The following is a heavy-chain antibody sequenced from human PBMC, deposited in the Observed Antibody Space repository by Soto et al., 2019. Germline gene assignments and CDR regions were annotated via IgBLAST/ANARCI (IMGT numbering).Heavy chain of an antibody. J-gene: IGHJ4*02. CDR1: GFTFSSYT. CDR3: AKAWGIDY. V-gene: IGHV3-23*04. CDR2: ISGSGSST. Sequence: VESGGGLVEPGGSRRLSCAASGFTFSSYTMSWVRQAPGKGLEWVSTISGSGSSTYSADSVKGRFTISRDNSKNTLYLQMNSLRVEDTAIDYCAKAWGIDYWGQGTLVTVSS. D-gene: IGHD7-27*01.